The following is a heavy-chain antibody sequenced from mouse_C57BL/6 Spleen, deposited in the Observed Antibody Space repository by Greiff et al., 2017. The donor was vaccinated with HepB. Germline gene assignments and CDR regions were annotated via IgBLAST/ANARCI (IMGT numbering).Heavy chain of an antibody. CDR1: GFTFSDYG. J-gene: IGHJ4*01. Sequence: EVKLMESGGGLVKPGGSLKLSCAASGFTFSDYGMHWVRQAPEKGLEWVAYISSGSSTIYYADTVKGRFTISRDNAKNTLFLQMTSLRSEDTAMYYCARRYDYDGWYAMDYWGQGTSVTVSS. CDR3: ARRYDYDGWYAMDY. CDR2: ISSGSSTI. V-gene: IGHV5-17*01. D-gene: IGHD2-4*01.